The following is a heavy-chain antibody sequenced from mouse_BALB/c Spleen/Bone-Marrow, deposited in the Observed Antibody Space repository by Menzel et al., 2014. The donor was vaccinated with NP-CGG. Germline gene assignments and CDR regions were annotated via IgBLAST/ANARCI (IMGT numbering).Heavy chain of an antibody. Sequence: VQLQESGAELAKPGASVKMSCKASGYTFXSYWMHWVKQRPGQGPEWIGYINPSTGYTEYNQKFKDKATLTADKSSSTAYMQLSSLTSEDSAVYYCARHYRYYFDYWGQGTTLTVSS. CDR2: INPSTGYT. CDR3: ARHYRYYFDY. V-gene: IGHV1-7*01. CDR1: GYTFXSYW. J-gene: IGHJ2*01. D-gene: IGHD2-14*01.